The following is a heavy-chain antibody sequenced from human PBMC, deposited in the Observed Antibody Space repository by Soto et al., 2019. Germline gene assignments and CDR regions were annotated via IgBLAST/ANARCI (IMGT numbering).Heavy chain of an antibody. CDR1: GFTFSSYS. D-gene: IGHD3-3*01. V-gene: IGHV3-21*01. Sequence: KPGGSLRLSCAASGFTFSSYSMNWVRQAPGKGLEWVSSISSSSSYIYYADSVKGRFTISRDNAKNSLYLQMNSLRAEDTAVYYCARTDRITIFGDFDYWGQGTLVTVSS. CDR2: ISSSSSYI. CDR3: ARTDRITIFGDFDY. J-gene: IGHJ4*02.